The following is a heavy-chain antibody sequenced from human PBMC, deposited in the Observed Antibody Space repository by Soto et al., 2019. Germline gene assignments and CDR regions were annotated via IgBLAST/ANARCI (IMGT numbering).Heavy chain of an antibody. D-gene: IGHD6-13*01. V-gene: IGHV3-23*01. J-gene: IGHJ5*02. CDR1: GFALNTYA. Sequence: GGSLRLSCAASGFALNTYAMQWVRQAPGKGLEWVSAITASGGSTYYADSVKGRFTISRDTSRNTLYLQMNSLRAEDAAVYYCARDLGRQQRNNWFDPWGQGTLVTVSS. CDR2: ITASGGST. CDR3: ARDLGRQQRNNWFDP.